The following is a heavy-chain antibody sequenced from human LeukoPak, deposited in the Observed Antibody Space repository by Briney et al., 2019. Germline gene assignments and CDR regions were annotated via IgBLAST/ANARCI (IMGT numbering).Heavy chain of an antibody. Sequence: GASVKVSCKASGGTFSSYAISWVRQAPGQGLEWMGWMNPNSGNTGYAQKFQGRVTMTRNTSISTAYMELSSLRSEDTAVYYCARVRIGYSGYDPFDYWGQGTLVTVSS. CDR1: GGTFSSYA. J-gene: IGHJ4*02. CDR2: MNPNSGNT. V-gene: IGHV1-8*02. D-gene: IGHD5-12*01. CDR3: ARVRIGYSGYDPFDY.